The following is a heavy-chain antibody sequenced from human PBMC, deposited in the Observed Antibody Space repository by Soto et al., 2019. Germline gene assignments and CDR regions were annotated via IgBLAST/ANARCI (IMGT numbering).Heavy chain of an antibody. D-gene: IGHD3-22*01. Sequence: SVKVSCKASGGTFSSYAISWVRQAPGQGLEWMGGIIPIFGTANYAQKFQGRVTITADESTSTAYMEPSSLRSEDTAVYYCATYYYDSSGYYLLDPFDYWGQGTLVTVSS. J-gene: IGHJ4*02. V-gene: IGHV1-69*13. CDR1: GGTFSSYA. CDR3: ATYYYDSSGYYLLDPFDY. CDR2: IIPIFGTA.